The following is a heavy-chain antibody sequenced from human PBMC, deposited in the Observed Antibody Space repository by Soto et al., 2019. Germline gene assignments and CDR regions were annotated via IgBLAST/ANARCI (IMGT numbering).Heavy chain of an antibody. CDR2: ISYDGSFV. V-gene: IGHV3-30*18. Sequence: SLRLSCVVSGLTFSDYGFHWVRQAPGKGLDWVAAISYDGSFVYYADSVRGRFTISRGNSRNTLDLQMNTLRHEDTAVYYCAKERGRNRNFAMDVWGQGTSVTVSS. CDR3: AKERGRNRNFAMDV. D-gene: IGHD1-1*01. J-gene: IGHJ6*02. CDR1: GLTFSDYG.